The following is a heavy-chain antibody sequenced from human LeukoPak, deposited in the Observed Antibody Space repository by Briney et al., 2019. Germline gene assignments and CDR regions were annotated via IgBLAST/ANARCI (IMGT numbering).Heavy chain of an antibody. CDR2: ISGSGGST. Sequence: GGSLRLSCAASGFTFSSYAMSWVRQAPGKGLGWVSAISGSGGSTYYADSVKGRFTISRDNSKNTLYLQMNSLRAEDTAVYYCAKLSRVGATRTNYFDYWGQGTLVTVSS. CDR1: GFTFSSYA. J-gene: IGHJ4*02. V-gene: IGHV3-23*01. CDR3: AKLSRVGATRTNYFDY. D-gene: IGHD1-26*01.